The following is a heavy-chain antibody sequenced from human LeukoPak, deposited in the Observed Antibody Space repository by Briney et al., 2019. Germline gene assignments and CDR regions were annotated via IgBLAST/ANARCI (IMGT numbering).Heavy chain of an antibody. Sequence: GGSLRLSCAASGFTFSDYYMTWIRQAPGKGLEWISYIGSDSSFTEYTDSVEGRFTVSRDNAKNSLYLQMNSLRAEDTAVYFCARLPSTIAAGTYDYWGQGTLVTVSS. D-gene: IGHD6-13*01. V-gene: IGHV3-11*06. CDR2: IGSDSSFT. CDR3: ARLPSTIAAGTYDY. J-gene: IGHJ4*02. CDR1: GFTFSDYY.